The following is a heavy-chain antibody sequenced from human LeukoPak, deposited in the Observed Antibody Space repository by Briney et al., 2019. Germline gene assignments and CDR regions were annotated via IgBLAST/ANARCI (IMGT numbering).Heavy chain of an antibody. CDR3: ARGYYDSTGYAFDF. Sequence: ASVKLSCTASGYTFTSYYMHWARQAPGQGLEWVGWVIPNSGATNYAQKFQGRVDMTRDTSISTAYMELSRLRSDDTAVYYCARGYYDSTGYAFDFWGQGTLVTVSS. J-gene: IGHJ4*02. V-gene: IGHV1-2*02. CDR1: GYTFTSYY. CDR2: VIPNSGAT. D-gene: IGHD3-22*01.